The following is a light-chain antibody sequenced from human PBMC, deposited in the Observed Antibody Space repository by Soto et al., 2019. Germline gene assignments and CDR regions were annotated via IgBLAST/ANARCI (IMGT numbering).Light chain of an antibody. J-gene: IGLJ1*01. CDR2: EVS. Sequence: QSALTQPASVFGSPGQSITISCTGTSSDVGGYNYVSWYQQHPGKAPKLMIYEVSNRPSGVSNRFSGSKSGNTASLTISGLQAEDEADYYCSSYTSSSTFYVFGTGTKV. V-gene: IGLV2-14*01. CDR1: SSDVGGYNY. CDR3: SSYTSSSTFYV.